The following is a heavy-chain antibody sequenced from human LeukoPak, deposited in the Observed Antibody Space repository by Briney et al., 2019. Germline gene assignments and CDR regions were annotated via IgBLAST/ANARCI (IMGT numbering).Heavy chain of an antibody. CDR2: IDGGGGRT. Sequence: PGGSLRLSCAASGFTFSSYDMHWVRQAPGVGLEWVSAIDGGGGRTWHADSVRGRFTISRDNSKNTLFMQMNSLRAEDTAVYYCAKDFYDSSGSRYDYWGQGTLVTVSS. D-gene: IGHD3-22*01. CDR1: GFTFSSYD. CDR3: AKDFYDSSGSRYDY. V-gene: IGHV3-23*01. J-gene: IGHJ4*02.